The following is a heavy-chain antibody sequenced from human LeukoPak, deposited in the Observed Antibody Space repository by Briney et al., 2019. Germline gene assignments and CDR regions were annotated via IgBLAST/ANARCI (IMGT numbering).Heavy chain of an antibody. CDR1: GGSNSNYY. J-gene: IGHJ6*02. Sequence: SETLSLTCTVSGGSNSNYYWTWIRQSPGKGLEWIGYIHSGGATNYNPSLKRRVTISLDTSTSQLSLKLSAVTAADSALYYCARSGSAYYYGLDVWGQGTPVTVSS. V-gene: IGHV4-59*01. CDR2: IHSGGAT. D-gene: IGHD3-10*01. CDR3: ARSGSAYYYGLDV.